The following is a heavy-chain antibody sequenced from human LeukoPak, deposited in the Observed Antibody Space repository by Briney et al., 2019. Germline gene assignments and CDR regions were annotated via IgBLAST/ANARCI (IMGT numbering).Heavy chain of an antibody. J-gene: IGHJ4*02. D-gene: IGHD6-19*01. CDR3: ARASPYSSGWYYFDY. CDR1: GGSISLSYYY. Sequence: PSETLSLTCSVSGGSISLSYYYWGWIRQPPGKALEWIGSVYYSGTTSYNPSLKSRVTISVDMSKNHFSLRLSSVTAADTAVYYCARASPYSSGWYYFDYWGQGTLVTVSS. CDR2: VYYSGTT. V-gene: IGHV4-39*07.